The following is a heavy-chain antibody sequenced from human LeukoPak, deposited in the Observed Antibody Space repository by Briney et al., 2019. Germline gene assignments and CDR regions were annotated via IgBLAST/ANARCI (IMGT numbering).Heavy chain of an antibody. V-gene: IGHV1-8*01. CDR2: MNPNSGNT. CDR3: ARVKGYYDSSGYYLYYFDY. Sequence: ASVKVSCKASGYTFTSYDINWVRQATGQGLEWMGWMNPNSGNTGYVQKFQGRVTMTMNTSISTAYMELSSLRSEDTAVYYCARVKGYYDSSGYYLYYFDYWGQGTLVTVSS. CDR1: GYTFTSYD. D-gene: IGHD3-22*01. J-gene: IGHJ4*02.